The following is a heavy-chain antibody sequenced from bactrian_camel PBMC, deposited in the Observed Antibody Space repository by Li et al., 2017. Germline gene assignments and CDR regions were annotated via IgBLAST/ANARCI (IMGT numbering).Heavy chain of an antibody. Sequence: HVQLVESGGDSVQAGGSLRLSCTASKYAYNANCMGWFRQAPGKEREGVAAITTGGTTYYTDSVRGRFTISADNAKNTWSLQLNRLEPEDTGMYYCAAAPGAVCRLLDIQWRAADFNYWGQGTQVTVS. J-gene: IGHJ6*01. CDR2: ITTGGTT. V-gene: IGHV3S53*01. D-gene: IGHD1*01. CDR1: KYAYNANC. CDR3: AAAPGAVCRLLDIQWRAADFNY.